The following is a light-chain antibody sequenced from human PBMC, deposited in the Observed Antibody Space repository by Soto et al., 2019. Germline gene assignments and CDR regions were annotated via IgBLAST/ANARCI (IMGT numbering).Light chain of an antibody. J-gene: IGKJ5*01. CDR1: QSVSSNH. CDR2: GGS. CDR3: QQHFNGPIT. Sequence: DIVLTQSPGTLSLSPGERATLYCRASQSVSSNHLAWYQQKPGQAPRLLIYGGSSRATGIPVRFSGSGSETDLTITITRLEPEDVAVYYCQQHFNGPITFGQGTRREIK. V-gene: IGKV3D-20*02.